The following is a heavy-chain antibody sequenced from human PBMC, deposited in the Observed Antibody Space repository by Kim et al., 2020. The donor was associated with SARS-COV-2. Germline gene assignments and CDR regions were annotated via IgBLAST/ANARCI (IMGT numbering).Heavy chain of an antibody. V-gene: IGHV3-30*02. J-gene: IGHJ6*03. D-gene: IGHD4-17*01. Sequence: VKGRFTISRDNSKNTLYLQMNSLRAEDTAVYYCAKGPFYGDYEDYYYMDVWGKGTTVTVSS. CDR3: AKGPFYGDYEDYYYMDV.